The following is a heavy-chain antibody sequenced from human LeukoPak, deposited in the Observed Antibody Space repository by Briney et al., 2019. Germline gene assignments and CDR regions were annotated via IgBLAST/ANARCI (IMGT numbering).Heavy chain of an antibody. D-gene: IGHD3-22*01. Sequence: GGSLRLSCAASGFTFSSYSMNWVRQAPGKELEWVSYISSSSSTIYYADSVKGRFTISRDNAKNSLYLQMNSLRAEDTAVYYCAREQYYYDSSGSDGGQGTLVTVSS. CDR1: GFTFSSYS. CDR3: AREQYYYDSSGSD. CDR2: ISSSSSTI. V-gene: IGHV3-48*01. J-gene: IGHJ4*02.